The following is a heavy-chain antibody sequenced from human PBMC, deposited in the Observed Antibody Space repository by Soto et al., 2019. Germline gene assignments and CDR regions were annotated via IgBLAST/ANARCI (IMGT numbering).Heavy chain of an antibody. CDR3: AGQTPGSTPYYYYYGMYV. J-gene: IGHJ6*02. V-gene: IGHV4-31*03. Sequence: QVQLQESGPGLVKPSQTLSLTCTVSGGSISSGGYSWSWIRQHPGKGLEWIGYIYYSGSTYYNPSLESRVTISVDTSKNQVSLKLSSVTAADTAVYYCAGQTPGSTPYYYYYGMYVWGQGATVTVS. CDR1: GGSISSGGYS. D-gene: IGHD2-15*01. CDR2: IYYSGST.